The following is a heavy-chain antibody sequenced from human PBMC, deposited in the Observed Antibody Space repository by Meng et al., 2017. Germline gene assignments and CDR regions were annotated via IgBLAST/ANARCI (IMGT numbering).Heavy chain of an antibody. J-gene: IGHJ4*02. V-gene: IGHV4-34*01. Sequence: QGQLQQWGAGLLKPSETLSLPCAVYGGSFSGYYWSWIRQPPGKGLEWIGEINHSGSTNYNPSLKRRVTISVDTSKNQFSLKLSSVTAADTAVYYCAGAQTGTREIDYWGQGTLVTVSS. CDR1: GGSFSGYY. CDR3: AGAQTGTREIDY. D-gene: IGHD1-1*01. CDR2: INHSGST.